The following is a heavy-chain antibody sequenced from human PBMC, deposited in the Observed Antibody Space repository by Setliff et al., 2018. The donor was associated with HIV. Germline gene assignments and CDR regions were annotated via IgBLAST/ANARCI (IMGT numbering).Heavy chain of an antibody. CDR3: ARAVCPSLNCYSFFNY. D-gene: IGHD2-15*01. CDR2: VSRGGST. V-gene: IGHV4-34*01. CDR1: DGSFSGYS. J-gene: IGHJ4*01. Sequence: KTSETLSLTCGVDDGSFSGYSWSWIRQSPGKGLGWIGEVSRGGSTTYNPSLTGRVSVSVDTSKSQFSLKLTNVTAADAAVYYCARAVCPSLNCYSFFNYWGHGSLVTVSS.